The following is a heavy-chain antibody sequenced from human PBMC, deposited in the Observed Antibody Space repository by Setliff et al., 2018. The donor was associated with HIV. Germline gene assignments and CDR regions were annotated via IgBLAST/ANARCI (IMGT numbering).Heavy chain of an antibody. CDR2: VKQDGTET. CDR3: AKVFGTSPLVGYFDL. D-gene: IGHD3-10*01. CDR1: GFRFRSYW. Sequence: LRLSCAASGFRFRSYWMSWVRQAPGKGLESVANVKQDGTETLYVDSVKGRFTISRDNANNLVYLQMNSLRAEDTATYYCAKVFGTSPLVGYFDLWGRGTRVTVSS. J-gene: IGHJ2*01. V-gene: IGHV3-7*03.